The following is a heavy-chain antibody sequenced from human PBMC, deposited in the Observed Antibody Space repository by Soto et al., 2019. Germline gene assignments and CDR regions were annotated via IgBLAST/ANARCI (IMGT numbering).Heavy chain of an antibody. D-gene: IGHD3-10*01. CDR1: GFAFSTYG. CDR3: AKDFGAWSDS. Sequence: GGSLRLSCAASGFAFSTYGMHWVRQAPGKGLEWVALISYDGGDFYYADSVKGRFTISRDNSKHTLSLQMDSLRVEDTAVYYCAKDFGAWSDSWGQGXLVTVSS. CDR2: ISYDGGDF. V-gene: IGHV3-30*18. J-gene: IGHJ5*01.